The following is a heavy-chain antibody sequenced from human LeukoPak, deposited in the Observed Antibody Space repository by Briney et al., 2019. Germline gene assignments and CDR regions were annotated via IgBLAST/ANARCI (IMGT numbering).Heavy chain of an antibody. Sequence: PGGSLRLSCAASGFTFSSYAMSWVRQAPGKGLEWVSAISGSGGSTYYADSVKGRFTISRDNSKNTLYLQMNSLRAEDTAVYYCAKGHGGWELLNYFDYWGQGTLVTVSS. CDR1: GFTFSSYA. D-gene: IGHD1-26*01. CDR3: AKGHGGWELLNYFDY. J-gene: IGHJ4*02. CDR2: ISGSGGST. V-gene: IGHV3-23*01.